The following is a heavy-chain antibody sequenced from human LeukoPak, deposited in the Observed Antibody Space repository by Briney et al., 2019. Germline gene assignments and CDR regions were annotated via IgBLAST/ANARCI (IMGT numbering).Heavy chain of an antibody. J-gene: IGHJ4*02. CDR2: IIAYNGNT. D-gene: IGHD6-13*01. CDR3: ARDRRSWWKGYREANDY. CDR1: VYTFTSYG. V-gene: IGHV1-18*01. Sequence: ASVKVSFKASVYTFTSYGISWVGQAPGQGREWMGWIIAYNGNTNYAQKLQGRVTMPTDTSTSTAYMELRSLRSDDTAVYYCARDRRSWWKGYREANDYWGQGTLVTVSS.